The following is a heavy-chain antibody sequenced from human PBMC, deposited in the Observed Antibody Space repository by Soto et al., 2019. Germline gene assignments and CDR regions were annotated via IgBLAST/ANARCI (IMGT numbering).Heavy chain of an antibody. D-gene: IGHD3-16*01. V-gene: IGHV4-39*01. Sequence: PSETLSLTCTVSGGSISNNNYYWGWIRQPPGKGLEWIASIKYSGNTYYNPSLKSRVTISVDTSKDQFSLKVNSLTASDTAVYYCARQWARRGEWVFDIWGQGTMVTVSS. CDR2: IKYSGNT. CDR3: ARQWARRGEWVFDI. CDR1: GGSISNNNYY. J-gene: IGHJ3*02.